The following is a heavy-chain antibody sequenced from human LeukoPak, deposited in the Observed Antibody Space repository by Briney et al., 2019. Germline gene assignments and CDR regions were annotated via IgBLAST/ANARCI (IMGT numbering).Heavy chain of an antibody. V-gene: IGHV3-13*01. D-gene: IGHD3-10*01. CDR2: IGTAGDT. CDR1: GFIVSNYD. J-gene: IGHJ5*02. CDR3: ARGSGTLRITMIRRVSNWFDP. Sequence: GSLRLSCAASGFIVSNYDMHWVRQVTGKGLEWVSVIGTAGDTYYPGSVKGRFTISREKAKNSLYLQMNSLRAEDTAVYYCARGSGTLRITMIRRVSNWFDPWGQGTLVTVSS.